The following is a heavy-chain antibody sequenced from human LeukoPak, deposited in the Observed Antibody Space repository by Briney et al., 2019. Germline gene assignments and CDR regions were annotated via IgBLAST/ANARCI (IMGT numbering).Heavy chain of an antibody. CDR3: ARALPLGGGEPYYFYY. V-gene: IGHV4-34*01. CDR2: INHSGST. Sequence: SATLSLTCAVSGESFSGYYWSWVRQPPGKGLEWIGEINHSGSTNYNPSLKSRVTISVDTSKNQFAPKLSSVTAADRAVYYCARALPLGGGEPYYFYYWGQGTLVPVSS. J-gene: IGHJ4*02. D-gene: IGHD3-16*01. CDR1: GESFSGYY.